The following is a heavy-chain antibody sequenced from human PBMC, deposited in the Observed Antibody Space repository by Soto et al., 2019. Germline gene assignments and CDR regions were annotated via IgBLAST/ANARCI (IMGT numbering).Heavy chain of an antibody. V-gene: IGHV1-46*01. CDR1: GYTFTSYY. CDR3: ARGRELYSGSYYDHDWFDP. CDR2: INPSGGST. J-gene: IGHJ5*02. D-gene: IGHD1-26*01. Sequence: ASGKVCCKASGYTFTSYYMHWVRQAPGQGLEWMGIINPSGGSTSYAQKFQGRVTMTRDTSTSTVYMELSSLRSEDTAVYYCARGRELYSGSYYDHDWFDPWGQGTLVTVSS.